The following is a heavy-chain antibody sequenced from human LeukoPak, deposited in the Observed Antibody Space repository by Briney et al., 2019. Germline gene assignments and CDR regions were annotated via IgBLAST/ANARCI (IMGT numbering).Heavy chain of an antibody. CDR1: GFTFSTYA. CDR2: ISSSSSYI. Sequence: GGSLRLSCAASGFTFSTYAVNWVRQAPGEGLEWVSSISSSSSYIYYADSVKGRFTISRDNAKNSLYLQMNSLRAEDTAVYYCTRGVPPRWFDPWGQGTLVTVSS. J-gene: IGHJ5*02. D-gene: IGHD3-10*01. CDR3: TRGVPPRWFDP. V-gene: IGHV3-21*01.